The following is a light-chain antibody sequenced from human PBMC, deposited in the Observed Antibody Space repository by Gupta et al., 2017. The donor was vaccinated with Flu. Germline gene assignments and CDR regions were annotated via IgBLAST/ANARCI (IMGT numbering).Light chain of an antibody. V-gene: IGKV4-1*01. J-gene: IGKJ2*01. CDR2: WAS. Sequence: DTVMTQSPASLAVSLVETATISCKSSLTILYNSNNKNYLAWYQQRPGQPPKLLIYWASTRASGVPDRFSGSGSGSDFSLTISSLQAEDVAVYYCQQYFDTPYTFGQGTKLEIK. CDR1: LTILYNSNNKNY. CDR3: QQYFDTPYT.